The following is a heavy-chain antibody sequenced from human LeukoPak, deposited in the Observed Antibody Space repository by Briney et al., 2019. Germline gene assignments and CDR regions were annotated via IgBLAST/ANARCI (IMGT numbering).Heavy chain of an antibody. D-gene: IGHD3-9*01. CDR3: AKSTTRYHPLDY. V-gene: IGHV3-33*06. Sequence: PGGSLRLSCAASGFTFSSYGMHWVRQAPGKGLEWVAVIWYDGSNKYYADSVKGRFTISRDNSKNTLYLQMNSLRAEDTAVYYCAKSTTRYHPLDYWGQGTLVTVSS. J-gene: IGHJ4*02. CDR1: GFTFSSYG. CDR2: IWYDGSNK.